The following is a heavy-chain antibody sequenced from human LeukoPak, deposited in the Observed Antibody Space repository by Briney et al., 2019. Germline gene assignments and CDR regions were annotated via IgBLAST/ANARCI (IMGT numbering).Heavy chain of an antibody. CDR3: ARRRYIRGPDVVNPFDY. D-gene: IGHD1-1*01. V-gene: IGHV4-39*01. CDR1: GDSISSSTYY. Sequence: ASETLSLTCTVSGDSISSSTYYWGWVRQSPGKGLEWIGTIHYSGSTSYNPSLKSRVTISVDTSKNQFSLKLSSVTAADTAVYYCARRRYIRGPDVVNPFDYWGQGTLVTVSS. CDR2: IHYSGST. J-gene: IGHJ4*02.